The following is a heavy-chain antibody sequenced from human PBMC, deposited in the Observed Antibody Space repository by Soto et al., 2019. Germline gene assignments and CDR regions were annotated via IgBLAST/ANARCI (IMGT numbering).Heavy chain of an antibody. V-gene: IGHV1-69*08. Sequence: QVQLVQSGAEVKKPGSSVKVSCKASGGTFSSYTISWVRQAPGQGLEWMGRIIPILGIANYAQKFQGRVTITADKSTSTAYMELSSLGSEDTAVYYCAREYSSSWYFDYWGQGTLVTVSS. CDR1: GGTFSSYT. J-gene: IGHJ4*02. CDR2: IIPILGIA. CDR3: AREYSSSWYFDY. D-gene: IGHD6-13*01.